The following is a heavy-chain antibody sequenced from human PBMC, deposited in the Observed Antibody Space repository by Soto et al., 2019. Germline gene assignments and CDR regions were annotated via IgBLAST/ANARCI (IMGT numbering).Heavy chain of an antibody. CDR2: IHSNTGAT. J-gene: IGHJ4*02. Sequence: ASVKVSCKASGYSFTGYYIHWVRQAPGQGLEWMGRIHSNTGATNFAQKFQGRVTMTRDTSTSTVYMELSSLRSEDTAVYYCARDILTYYDSSGYFDYWGQGTLVTVSS. CDR3: ARDILTYYDSSGYFDY. CDR1: GYSFTGYY. D-gene: IGHD3-22*01. V-gene: IGHV1-2*02.